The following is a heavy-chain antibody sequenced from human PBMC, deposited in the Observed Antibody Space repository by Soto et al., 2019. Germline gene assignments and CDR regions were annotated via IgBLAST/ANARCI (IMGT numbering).Heavy chain of an antibody. Sequence: QVQLVQSGAEVKTPGASVKVSCKASGYTFATYDINWVRQAPGQGLEWMGWMNPTSDNTGYAQKFQGRLTMTRDTALSIAHMELSSLRNEDTAVYYCARSDVYNFNWLDSWGQGTLVTVSA. V-gene: IGHV1-8*01. CDR1: GYTFATYD. D-gene: IGHD1-20*01. J-gene: IGHJ5*01. CDR2: MNPTSDNT. CDR3: ARSDVYNFNWLDS.